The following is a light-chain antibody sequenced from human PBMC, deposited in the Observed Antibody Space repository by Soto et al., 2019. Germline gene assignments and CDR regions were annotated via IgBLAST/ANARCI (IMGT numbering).Light chain of an antibody. J-gene: IGKJ1*01. CDR3: QRHLHTPRT. Sequence: DVVITQSPDSLALSLGERTTINCKSSQSSLSSPHNKNYLAWYQQQPGQPPKLLLHWASTRESGVPDRFSGRGSGTDFTLTLRSLQAQAVAVYPCQRHLHTPRTFAQRTKVDI. CDR1: QSSLSSPHNKNY. V-gene: IGKV4-1*01. CDR2: WAS.